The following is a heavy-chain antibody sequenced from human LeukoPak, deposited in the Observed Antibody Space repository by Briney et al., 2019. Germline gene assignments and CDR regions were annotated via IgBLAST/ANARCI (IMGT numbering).Heavy chain of an antibody. CDR3: ARDYRESRITIFGVVSSPSYWFDP. D-gene: IGHD3-3*01. Sequence: PGGSLRLSCAASGFTFSSYSMNWVRQAPGKGLEWVSYISSSSSTIYYADSVKGRFTISRDNAKNSLYLQMNSLRAEDTAVYYCARDYRESRITIFGVVSSPSYWFDPWGQGTLVTVSS. J-gene: IGHJ5*02. CDR2: ISSSSSTI. V-gene: IGHV3-48*01. CDR1: GFTFSSYS.